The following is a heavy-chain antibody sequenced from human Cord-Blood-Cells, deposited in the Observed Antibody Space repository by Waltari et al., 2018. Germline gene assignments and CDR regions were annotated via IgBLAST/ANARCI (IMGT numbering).Heavy chain of an antibody. CDR3: ARDDYYDSSPFDY. D-gene: IGHD3-22*01. CDR2: ISYDGSNK. CDR1: GFTFSSYA. V-gene: IGHV3-30*04. J-gene: IGHJ4*02. Sequence: QVQLVESGGGVVQPGMSLRLSCAASGFTFSSYAMHWVRQAPGKGLEWVAVISYDGSNKYYADAVKGRFTISRDNSKNTLYLQMNSLRAEDTAVYYCARDDYYDSSPFDYWGQGTLVTVSS.